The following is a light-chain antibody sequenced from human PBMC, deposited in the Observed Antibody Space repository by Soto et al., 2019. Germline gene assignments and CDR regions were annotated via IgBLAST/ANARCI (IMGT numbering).Light chain of an antibody. CDR2: DAS. CDR3: QQYNSYWT. V-gene: IGKV1-5*01. J-gene: IGKJ1*01. Sequence: DIPMTQSPSTLSASLRDRITITYLASQSISSWLGWYQQKPGKAPKLLIYDASSLESGVPSRFSGSGSGTEFTLTISSLQPDDFATYYCQQYNSYWTFGQGTKV. CDR1: QSISSW.